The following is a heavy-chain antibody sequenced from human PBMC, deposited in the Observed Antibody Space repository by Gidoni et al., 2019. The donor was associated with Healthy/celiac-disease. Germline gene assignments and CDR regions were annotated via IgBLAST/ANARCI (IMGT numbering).Heavy chain of an antibody. CDR1: GFSLSTSGMR. J-gene: IGHJ4*02. D-gene: IGHD3-3*01. Sequence: QVTLKESGPALVKPTQTLTLTCTFSGFSLSTSGMRVSWIRQPPGKALEWLARIDWDDDKFYSTSLKTRLTISKDTSKNQVVLTMTNMDPVDTATYYCARTTTYYDFWSGYSSLYYFDYWGQGTLVTVSS. CDR2: IDWDDDK. V-gene: IGHV2-70*04. CDR3: ARTTTYYDFWSGYSSLYYFDY.